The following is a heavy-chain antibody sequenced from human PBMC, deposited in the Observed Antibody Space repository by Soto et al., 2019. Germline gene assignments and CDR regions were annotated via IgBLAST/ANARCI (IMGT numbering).Heavy chain of an antibody. D-gene: IGHD2-15*01. Sequence: GSLRLSCAASGFTFSSYAMSWVRQAPGKGLEWVSAISGSGGSTYYADSVKGRFTISRDNSKNTLYLQMNSLRAEDTAVYYCAKGLVVVVAATTPFDYWGQGTLVTVS. J-gene: IGHJ4*02. CDR3: AKGLVVVVAATTPFDY. CDR2: ISGSGGST. V-gene: IGHV3-23*01. CDR1: GFTFSSYA.